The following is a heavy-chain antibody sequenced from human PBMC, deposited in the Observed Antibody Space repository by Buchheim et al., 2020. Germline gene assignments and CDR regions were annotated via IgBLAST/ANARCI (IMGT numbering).Heavy chain of an antibody. J-gene: IGHJ4*02. CDR1: GFTFSSAA. V-gene: IGHV3-23*04. CDR3: AKKVRPNDF. CDR2: LTTSGDFT. Sequence: EVHLVQSGGGLVQPGGSLRLSCEASGFTFSSAAMTWVRQAPGKGLEWVSSLTTSGDFTYYADSVRGRFSILSDHFKNTLYLQMNSLRAEDTAVYYCAKKVRPNDFWGQGTL.